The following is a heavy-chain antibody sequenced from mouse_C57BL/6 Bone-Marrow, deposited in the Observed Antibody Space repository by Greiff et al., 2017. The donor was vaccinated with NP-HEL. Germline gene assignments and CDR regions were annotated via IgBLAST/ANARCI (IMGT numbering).Heavy chain of an antibody. CDR1: FSPFPLSF. J-gene: IGHJ4*01. V-gene: IGHV1-64*01. CDR3: ARGLLWLRRRDYYAMDY. Sequence: QLQQPGAELVTPSASFPLPFPSSFSPFPLSFLPFFPPLPFQCLYLILIIHPNSGSTNYNEKFKSKATLTVDKSSSTAYMQLSSLTSEDSAVYYCARGLLWLRRRDYYAMDYWGQGTSVTVSS. D-gene: IGHD2-2*01. CDR2: IHPNSGST.